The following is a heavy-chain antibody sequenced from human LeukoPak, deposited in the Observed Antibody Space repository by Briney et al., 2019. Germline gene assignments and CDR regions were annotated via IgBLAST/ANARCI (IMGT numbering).Heavy chain of an antibody. Sequence: GGSLRLSCATSGSTFSSYAMSWVRQAPGKGLEWVSGITTSGGTTFYADSEKGRFTISSDYSKNTLYLQMNSLRAEDTAVYYCAIKSRTSSPPIHWGQGTLVTVSS. CDR1: GSTFSSYA. CDR2: ITTSGGTT. D-gene: IGHD2-2*01. J-gene: IGHJ4*02. CDR3: AIKSRTSSPPIH. V-gene: IGHV3-23*01.